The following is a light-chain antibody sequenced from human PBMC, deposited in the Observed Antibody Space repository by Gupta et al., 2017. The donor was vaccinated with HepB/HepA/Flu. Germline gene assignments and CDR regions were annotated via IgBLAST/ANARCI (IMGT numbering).Light chain of an antibody. V-gene: IGLV2-11*03. Sequence: IXXXGTSSDVGRYTRVPWYQQPPDTAPKLMIYEVSNRPSGVPDRFSGSKSGNTASLTISGLQAEDEADYYCCSYAGTFYVFGTGTTVTVL. CDR1: SSDVGRYTR. CDR2: EVS. J-gene: IGLJ1*01. CDR3: CSYAGTFYV.